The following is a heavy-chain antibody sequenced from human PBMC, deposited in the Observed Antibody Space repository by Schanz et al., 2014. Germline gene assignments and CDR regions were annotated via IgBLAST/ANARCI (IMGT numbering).Heavy chain of an antibody. CDR1: GFAFSVYG. CDR3: ASGVHVSSLQKGLQF. V-gene: IGHV3-7*01. CDR2: IKQDGSEK. D-gene: IGHD3-10*01. Sequence: EVQLLESGGGLVQPGGSLRLSCAASGFAFSVYGMHWVRQAPGKGPEWVANIKQDGSEKYYVDAVKGRFTISRDNAKNSLYLQMNSLRAEDTAVYYCASGVHVSSLQKGLQFWGRGTLVIVSS. J-gene: IGHJ1*01.